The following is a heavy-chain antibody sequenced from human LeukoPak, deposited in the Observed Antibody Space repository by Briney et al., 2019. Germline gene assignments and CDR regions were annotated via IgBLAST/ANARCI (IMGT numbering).Heavy chain of an antibody. J-gene: IGHJ3*02. D-gene: IGHD2-2*01. V-gene: IGHV4-39*07. CDR2: TYTNGRT. CDR3: AAGKDVLGSTVGAFDI. CDR1: GGPFGDSQY. Sequence: PSETLSLTCTVSGGPFGDSQYWGWFRQAPGKGLEWIGSTYTNGRTFYNPSLASRLTTSVDTSTNQISLRLTSATVADTAVFYCAAGKDVLGSTVGAFDIWGQGTMVTVSS.